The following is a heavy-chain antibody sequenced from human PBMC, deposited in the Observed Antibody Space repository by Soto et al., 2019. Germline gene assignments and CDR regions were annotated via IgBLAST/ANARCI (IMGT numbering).Heavy chain of an antibody. V-gene: IGHV4-30-2*01. CDR1: GGSISSGGYS. D-gene: IGHD6-6*01. Sequence: LSLTCAVSGGSISSGGYSWSWIRQPPGKGLEWIGYIYHSGSTYYNPSLKSRVTISVDRSKNQFSLKLSSVTAADTAVYYCARDRLLYGMDVWGQGTTVTVSS. J-gene: IGHJ6*02. CDR2: IYHSGST. CDR3: ARDRLLYGMDV.